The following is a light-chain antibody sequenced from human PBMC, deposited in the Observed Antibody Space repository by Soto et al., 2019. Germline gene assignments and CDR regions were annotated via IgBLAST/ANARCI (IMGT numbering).Light chain of an antibody. J-gene: IGKJ4*01. V-gene: IGKV3-20*01. CDR3: QHYGGAPPKRT. CDR1: QSVRSSY. CDR2: GAS. Sequence: EVVLTQSPGTLSLPPGERATLSCRASQSVRSSYLAWYQQKPGQAPRLLIYGASSRATGIPDRFSGSGSETGINLTSSRLEPEDSAVYCCQHYGGAPPKRTFGGGTKVEIK.